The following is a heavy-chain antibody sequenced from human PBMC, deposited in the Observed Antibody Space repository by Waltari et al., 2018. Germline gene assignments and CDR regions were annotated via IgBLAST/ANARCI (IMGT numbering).Heavy chain of an antibody. D-gene: IGHD2-2*01. V-gene: IGHV4-34*01. CDR1: GGSFSGYY. Sequence: QVQLQQWGAGLLKPSETLSLTCAVYGGSFSGYYWSWFRQPPGKWMEWIGEINHSGSTKDNPSLKSGVTISGDTSKNQFSLKVSSETAADTAVYYCAREVDDWFDPGGQGTLVTVSS. J-gene: IGHJ5*02. CDR3: AREVDDWFDP. CDR2: INHSGST.